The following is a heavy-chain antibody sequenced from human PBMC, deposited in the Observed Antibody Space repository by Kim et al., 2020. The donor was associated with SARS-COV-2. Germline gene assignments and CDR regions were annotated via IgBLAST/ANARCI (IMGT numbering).Heavy chain of an antibody. D-gene: IGHD1-20*01. J-gene: IGHJ5*02. V-gene: IGHV4-39*07. Sequence: PSLKSRVTISVDTSKNQFSLKLSSVTAADTAVYYCARGSSWNARGTVLDPWGQGTLVTVSS. CDR3: ARGSSWNARGTVLDP.